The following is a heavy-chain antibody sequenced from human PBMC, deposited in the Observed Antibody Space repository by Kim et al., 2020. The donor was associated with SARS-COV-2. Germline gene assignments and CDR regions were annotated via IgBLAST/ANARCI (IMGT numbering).Heavy chain of an antibody. D-gene: IGHD3-10*01. V-gene: IGHV1-18*01. J-gene: IGHJ4*02. CDR3: ARYYGSGVFDY. Sequence: TNYPQKLQGRGNMNTDACTSTAYMELRSLRSDDTAVYYCARYYGSGVFDYWGQGTLVTVSS. CDR2: T.